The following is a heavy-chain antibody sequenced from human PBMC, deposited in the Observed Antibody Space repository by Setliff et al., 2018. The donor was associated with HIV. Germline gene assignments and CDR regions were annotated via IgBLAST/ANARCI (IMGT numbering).Heavy chain of an antibody. CDR2: IYYSGST. Sequence: SETLSLTCTVSGDSVSSRSYYWSWIRQPTGKGLEWIGYIYYSGSTNYNPSLKSRVTISVDTSKNHFSLKLRSVTAADTAVYYCAQLGMVDDFDYWGQGTLVTVSS. CDR1: GDSVSSRSYY. D-gene: IGHD1-1*01. J-gene: IGHJ4*02. CDR3: AQLGMVDDFDY. V-gene: IGHV4-61*03.